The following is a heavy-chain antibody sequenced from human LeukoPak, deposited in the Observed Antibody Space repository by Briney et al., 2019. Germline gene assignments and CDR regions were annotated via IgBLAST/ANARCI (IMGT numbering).Heavy chain of an antibody. CDR3: AKDQGSGSYNPFDP. V-gene: IGHV3-21*04. Sequence: GGSLRLSCAASRFTFSSYSMNWVRQAPGKGLEWVSSISSSSSYIYYADSVKGRFTISRDNAKNTLYLQMNSLRAEDTAVYYCAKDQGSGSYNPFDPWGQGTLVTVSS. J-gene: IGHJ5*02. D-gene: IGHD3-10*01. CDR1: RFTFSSYS. CDR2: ISSSSSYI.